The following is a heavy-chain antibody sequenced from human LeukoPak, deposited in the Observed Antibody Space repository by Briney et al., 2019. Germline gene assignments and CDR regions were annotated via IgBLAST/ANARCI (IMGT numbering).Heavy chain of an antibody. CDR1: GYSISSGYY. Sequence: SETLSLTCTVSGYSISSGYYWGWIRQPPGKGLEWIGEINHSGSTNYNPSLKSRVTISVDTSKNQFSLKLSSVTAADTAVYYCARGGTYYYDSSGYYSGDAFDIWGQGTMVTVSS. CDR3: ARGGTYYYDSSGYYSGDAFDI. CDR2: INHSGST. D-gene: IGHD3-22*01. J-gene: IGHJ3*02. V-gene: IGHV4-38-2*02.